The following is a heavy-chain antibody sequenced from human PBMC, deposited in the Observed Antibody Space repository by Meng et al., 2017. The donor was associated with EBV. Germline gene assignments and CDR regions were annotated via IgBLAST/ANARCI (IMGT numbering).Heavy chain of an antibody. V-gene: IGHV1-69*01. J-gene: IGHJ4*02. CDR3: ARDYRGSSWYLGY. CDR2: IIPIFGTA. D-gene: IGHD6-13*01. CDR1: GGTFSSYA. Sequence: QVKLVQSGAEVKKPGSSGKAACKASGGTFSSYAISWVRQAPGQGLEWMGGIIPIFGTANYAQKFQGRVTITADESTSTAYMELSSLRSEDTAVYYCARDYRGSSWYLGYWGQGTLVTVSS.